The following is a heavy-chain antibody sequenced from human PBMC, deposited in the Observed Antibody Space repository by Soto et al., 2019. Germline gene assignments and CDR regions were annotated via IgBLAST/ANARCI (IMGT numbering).Heavy chain of an antibody. V-gene: IGHV3-21*06. J-gene: IGHJ4*02. CDR1: GFIFTRYS. CDR2: ISSTTNYI. CDR3: ARESEDLTSNFDY. Sequence: PGGSLRLSCAASGFIFTRYSMNWVRQAPGKGLEWVSSISSTTNYIYYGDSMKGRFTISIDNAKNSLYLEMNSLRAEDTAVYYCARESEDLTSNFDYWGQGTLVTVSS.